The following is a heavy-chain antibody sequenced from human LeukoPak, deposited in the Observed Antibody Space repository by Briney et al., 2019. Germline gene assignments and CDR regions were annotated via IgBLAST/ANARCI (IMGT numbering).Heavy chain of an antibody. CDR2: IYPSDSDT. J-gene: IGHJ4*02. CDR3: ARFYSYGTGELYFDY. V-gene: IGHV5-51*01. D-gene: IGHD5-18*01. Sequence: GESLKISCEGSGYSFTSYWIGWVRQMPGKGLEWMGIIYPSDSDTRYSPSFQGQVTISADKSISTAYLQWSSLKASDTAMYYCARFYSYGTGELYFDYWGQGTLVTVSS. CDR1: GYSFTSYW.